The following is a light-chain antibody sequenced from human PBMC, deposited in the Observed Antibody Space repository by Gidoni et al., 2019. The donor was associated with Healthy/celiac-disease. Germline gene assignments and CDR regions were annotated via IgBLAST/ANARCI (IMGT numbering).Light chain of an antibody. CDR2: DAS. CDR3: QQYDSSPPGT. Sequence: EIVLTQSPGTLSLSPGERATLSCRASQSVSSSSLSWYQLKPGQAPRLLIYDASSRATGIPDRFSGSGSGTDFTLTISRLEPEDFAVYYCQQYDSSPPGTFXXXTKVEIK. CDR1: QSVSSSS. V-gene: IGKV3-20*01. J-gene: IGKJ1*01.